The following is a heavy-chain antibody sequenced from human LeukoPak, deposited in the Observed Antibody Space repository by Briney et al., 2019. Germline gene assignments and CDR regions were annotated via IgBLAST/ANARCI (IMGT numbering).Heavy chain of an antibody. D-gene: IGHD4-17*01. J-gene: IGHJ4*02. CDR2: ISSSSSYI. Sequence: GGSLRLSCAASGFTFSSYSMNWVRQAPGKGLEWVSSISSSSSYIYYADSVKGRFTISRDNAKNSLYLQMNSLRAEDTAVYYCARMTTVTILFDYWGQGTLVTVSS. V-gene: IGHV3-21*01. CDR3: ARMTTVTILFDY. CDR1: GFTFSSYS.